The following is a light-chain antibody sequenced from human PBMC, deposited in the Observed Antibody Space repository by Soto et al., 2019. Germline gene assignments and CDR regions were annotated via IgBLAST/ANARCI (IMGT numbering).Light chain of an antibody. V-gene: IGKV3-11*01. J-gene: IGKJ4*01. CDR3: QQRSNWPLT. Sequence: EIVLTQSPATLSLSPGERAALSCRASQSVSSHLAWYQQKPGQAPRLLIYDASNRATGIPARFSGSGSGTDFTLIISSLEPEDLAVYYFQQRSNWPLTFGGGTNVEIK. CDR2: DAS. CDR1: QSVSSH.